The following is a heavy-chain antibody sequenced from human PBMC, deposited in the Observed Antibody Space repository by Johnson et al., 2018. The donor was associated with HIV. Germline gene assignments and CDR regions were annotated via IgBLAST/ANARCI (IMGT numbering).Heavy chain of an antibody. CDR2: IRYDGSDK. J-gene: IGHJ3*02. CDR1: GFTLSSYG. V-gene: IGHV3-30*02. Sequence: QVQLVESGGGVVQPGGSPRLSRAASGFTLSSYGMHWVRQAPGKGLAWVAFIRYDGSDKYSADSVEGRFTISRDNSKNTLYLQMNSLRAGDTAVCYCASERGLALCAVDIWGHVAMVTVSS. D-gene: IGHD3-16*01. CDR3: ASERGLALCAVDI.